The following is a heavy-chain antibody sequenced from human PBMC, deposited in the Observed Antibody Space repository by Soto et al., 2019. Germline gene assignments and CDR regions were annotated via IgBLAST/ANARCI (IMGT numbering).Heavy chain of an antibody. V-gene: IGHV3-33*01. CDR2: IWSDGNNR. J-gene: IGHJ4*01. Sequence: QVQLVESGGGVVQPGRSLRLSCAASGFMFSNHGMHWVRQAPGKGLEWVAVIWSDGNNRYYADSVKGRFTISRDNSKNTVSLQKNSLRAEDTAVDYCVSGDNWTGEASGYWGRGPLVTVSS. CDR3: VSGDNWTGEASGY. CDR1: GFMFSNHG. D-gene: IGHD1-1*01.